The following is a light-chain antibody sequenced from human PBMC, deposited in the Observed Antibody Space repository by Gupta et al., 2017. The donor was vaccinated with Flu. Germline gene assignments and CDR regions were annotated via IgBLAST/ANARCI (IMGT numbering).Light chain of an antibody. Sequence: QPALTQPASVSGSPGQSITISCTGTSSDVGGYNYVSWYQQHPGKAPKLMLYEVSNRPSGVSNRFSGSKSGNTASLTISGLQAEDEADYDCSSYTSSSTGVFGGGTKLTVL. J-gene: IGLJ2*01. V-gene: IGLV2-14*01. CDR1: SSDVGGYNY. CDR2: EVS. CDR3: SSYTSSSTGV.